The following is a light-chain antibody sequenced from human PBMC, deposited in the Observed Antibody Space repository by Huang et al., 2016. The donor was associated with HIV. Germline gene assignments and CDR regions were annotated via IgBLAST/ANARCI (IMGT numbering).Light chain of an antibody. CDR2: DAA. J-gene: IGKJ4*01. Sequence: DIQMTQSPSSLSASVGDRVTITCQANQDISNYLNWYQKKPGKAPKLLIDDAANLETGVPSRFSGSASGTDFTFTISSLQPEDIATYYCQQYDNLLTFGGGTKVEIK. V-gene: IGKV1-33*01. CDR1: QDISNY. CDR3: QQYDNLLT.